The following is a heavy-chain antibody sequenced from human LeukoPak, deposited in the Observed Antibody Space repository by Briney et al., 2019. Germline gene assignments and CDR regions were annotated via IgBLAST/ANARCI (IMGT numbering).Heavy chain of an antibody. D-gene: IGHD6-19*01. CDR2: IYYTGAT. Sequence: SETLSLTCTVSGGSISNYYWTWIRQPPGKGLEWIGYIYYTGATSYNPSLKSRVTISVDTSKNQFSLRLTPVTAADTAVYYCARYGGSGWVIDNWGQGTLVTVSS. J-gene: IGHJ4*02. CDR1: GGSISNYY. CDR3: ARYGGSGWVIDN. V-gene: IGHV4-59*08.